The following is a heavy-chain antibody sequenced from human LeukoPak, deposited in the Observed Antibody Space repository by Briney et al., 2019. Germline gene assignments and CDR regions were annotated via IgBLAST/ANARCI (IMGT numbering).Heavy chain of an antibody. J-gene: IGHJ6*03. V-gene: IGHV4-34*01. Sequence: SETLSLTCTVYGGSFSGYYWSWIRQPPGKGLEWIGEINHSGSTNYNPSLKSRVTISVDTSKNQFSLKLSSVTAADTAVYYCARVTRDIVVVPAARGYYYYYYMDVWGKGTTVTVSS. CDR1: GGSFSGYY. D-gene: IGHD2-2*01. CDR2: INHSGST. CDR3: ARVTRDIVVVPAARGYYYYYYMDV.